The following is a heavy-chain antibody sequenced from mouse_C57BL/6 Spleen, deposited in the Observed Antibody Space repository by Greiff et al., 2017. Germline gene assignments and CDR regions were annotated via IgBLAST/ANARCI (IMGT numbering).Heavy chain of an antibody. Sequence: EVKLVESSGGLVQPKGSLKLSCAASGFTFNTYAMPWVRQAPGQGLEWVALIRSKSSNYATYYDNSVKDRFTISRDDSQSMFYLQMNNLKTEDTAMYYGVRESLYSIYDDAMDYGGQGPSVTVS. J-gene: IGHJ4*01. D-gene: IGHD2-5*01. CDR3: VRESLYSIYDDAMDY. V-gene: IGHV10-3*01. CDR1: GFTFNTYA. CDR2: IRSKSSNYAT.